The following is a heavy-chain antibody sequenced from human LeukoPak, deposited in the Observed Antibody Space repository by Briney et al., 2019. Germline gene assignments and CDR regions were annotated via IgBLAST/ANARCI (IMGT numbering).Heavy chain of an antibody. J-gene: IGHJ3*02. D-gene: IGHD5-24*01. V-gene: IGHV3-30*18. CDR3: ANSVEMATMAADAFDI. CDR2: ISYDGSNK. CDR1: GFTFSSYG. Sequence: GGSLRLSCAASGFTFSSYGMHWVRQAPGKGLEGVAVISYDGSNKYYADSGKGRFTISRDNSKNKLVLQMNNLGTEDKAGISCANSVEMATMAADAFDIWGQGTMVTVSS.